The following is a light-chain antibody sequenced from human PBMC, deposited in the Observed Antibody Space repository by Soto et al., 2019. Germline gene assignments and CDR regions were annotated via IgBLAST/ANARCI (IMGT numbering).Light chain of an antibody. Sequence: IVLTQSPGTLSLSPGERATLSCRASQSVSSSDLAWYQQKPGQAPRLLIYSASSRATGIPDRFSGSGSGTDFTLTISRLEPEDFATYYCQQTYTSRPWTFGRGTKVEIK. V-gene: IGKV3-20*01. J-gene: IGKJ1*01. CDR3: QQTYTSRPWT. CDR1: QSVSSSD. CDR2: SAS.